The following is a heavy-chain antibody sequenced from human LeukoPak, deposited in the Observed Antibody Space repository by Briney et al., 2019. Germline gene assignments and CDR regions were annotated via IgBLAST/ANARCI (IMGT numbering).Heavy chain of an antibody. Sequence: PSETLSLTCTVSGGSISSYYWSWIRQPPGKGLEWIGYIYYSGSTNYNPSLKSRVTISVDTSKNQFSLKLSSVTAADTAVYYCARARDSSGYYRGDRPFDYWGQGTLVTVSS. CDR3: ARARDSSGYYRGDRPFDY. V-gene: IGHV4-59*01. CDR1: GGSISSYY. D-gene: IGHD3-22*01. J-gene: IGHJ4*02. CDR2: IYYSGST.